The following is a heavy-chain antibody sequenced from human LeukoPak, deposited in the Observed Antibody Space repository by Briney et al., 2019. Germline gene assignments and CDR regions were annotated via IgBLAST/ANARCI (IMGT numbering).Heavy chain of an antibody. D-gene: IGHD6-13*01. CDR2: IYSRGGT. Sequence: GGSLRLSCAVSGFSVSNNYMNWVRQAPGKGLEWVSLIYSRGGTSYADSVKGRFTISRDSSKNTLFPQMNSLRVEDTAVYYCARDPPGIAASGTYWGQGTLVTVSS. CDR1: GFSVSNNY. CDR3: ARDPPGIAASGTY. J-gene: IGHJ4*02. V-gene: IGHV3-53*01.